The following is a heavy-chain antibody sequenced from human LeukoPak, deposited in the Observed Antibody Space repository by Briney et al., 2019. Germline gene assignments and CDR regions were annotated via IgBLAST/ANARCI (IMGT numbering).Heavy chain of an antibody. D-gene: IGHD5-18*01. CDR3: AGYSYGYDAFDI. CDR1: GYTLTNNG. J-gene: IGHJ3*02. CDR2: ISAYTGNT. Sequence: ASVKVSCKASGYTLTNNGITWVRQAPGQGLEWMGWISAYTGNTNYAQKLQGRVTVTTDTSTSTAYMELRSLRSDDTAVYYCAGYSYGYDAFDIWGQGTMATVSS. V-gene: IGHV1-18*01.